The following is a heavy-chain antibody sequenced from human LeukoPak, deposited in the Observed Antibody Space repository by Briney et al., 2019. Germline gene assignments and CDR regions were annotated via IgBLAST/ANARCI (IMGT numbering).Heavy chain of an antibody. CDR1: GGSISSSSYY. CDR2: IYYSGRT. V-gene: IGHV4-61*01. J-gene: IGHJ4*02. D-gene: IGHD5-18*01. Sequence: PSETLSLTCTVSGGSISSSSYYWSWIRQPPGKGLEWIGYIYYSGRTSYNPSLKSRVTISVDTSKNQFSLRLSSVTAADTAVYYCARGQKYRSGYTVTELSSGYFDYWGQGTLVTVSS. CDR3: ARGQKYRSGYTVTELSSGYFDY.